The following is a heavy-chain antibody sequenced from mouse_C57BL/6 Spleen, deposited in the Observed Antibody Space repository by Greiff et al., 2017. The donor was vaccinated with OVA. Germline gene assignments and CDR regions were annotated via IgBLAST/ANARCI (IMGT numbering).Heavy chain of an antibody. Sequence: EVQLVESGGGLVKPGGSLKLSCAASGFTFSDYGMHWVRQAPEKGLEWVAYISSGSSTIYYADTVKGRFTISRDNAKNTLFLQMNSLRSEDTTMYYGARVVGKRVYYYAMDYWGQGTSVTVSS. D-gene: IGHD4-1*01. CDR3: ARVVGKRVYYYAMDY. CDR2: ISSGSSTI. CDR1: GFTFSDYG. J-gene: IGHJ4*01. V-gene: IGHV5-17*01.